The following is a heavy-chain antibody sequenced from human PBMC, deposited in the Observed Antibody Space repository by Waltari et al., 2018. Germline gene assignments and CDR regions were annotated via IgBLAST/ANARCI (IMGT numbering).Heavy chain of an antibody. CDR1: GGSISSSSYY. V-gene: IGHV4-39*01. CDR3: ARQGYGDYDRRGAFDI. CDR2: IDYSGRP. D-gene: IGHD4-17*01. J-gene: IGHJ3*02. Sequence: QLQLQESGPGLVKPSETLSLTCTVSGGSISSSSYYWGWIRQPPGKGLEWIGSIDYSGRPSSTPSLKSRVTISVDTSKNQFSLKLSSVTAADTAVYYCARQGYGDYDRRGAFDIWGQGTMVTVSS.